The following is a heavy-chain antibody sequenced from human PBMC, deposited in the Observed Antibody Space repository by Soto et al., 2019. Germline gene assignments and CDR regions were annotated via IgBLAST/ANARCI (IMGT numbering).Heavy chain of an antibody. V-gene: IGHV5-51*01. Sequence: GEALKISCQGSGYTFTGYWIGWVRQMSGEGLEGMGIIYPGDSDTRYSPSFRGQVTISADKSLSTAYLQWSSLKASDTALYFCSRGITVLSPPYPFDLWGPGTLVTVSS. CDR3: SRGITVLSPPYPFDL. CDR2: IYPGDSDT. CDR1: GYTFTGYW. D-gene: IGHD2-8*01. J-gene: IGHJ4*02.